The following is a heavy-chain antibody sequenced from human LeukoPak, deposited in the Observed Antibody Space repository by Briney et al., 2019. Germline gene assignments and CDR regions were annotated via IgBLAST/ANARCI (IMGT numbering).Heavy chain of an antibody. J-gene: IGHJ5*02. CDR3: ARGIRRGYSWFDP. CDR1: GYTFTSYG. D-gene: IGHD2-15*01. CDR2: MNPNSGNT. Sequence: GASVKVSCKASGYTFTSYGISWVRQAPGQGLEWMGWMNPNSGNTGYAQKFQGRVTMTTNTSISTAYMELSNLRSEDTAIYYCARGIRRGYSWFDPWGQGTLVTVSS. V-gene: IGHV1-8*02.